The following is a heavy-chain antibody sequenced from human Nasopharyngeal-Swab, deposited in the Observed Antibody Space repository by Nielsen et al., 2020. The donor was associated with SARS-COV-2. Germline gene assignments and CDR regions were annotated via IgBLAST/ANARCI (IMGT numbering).Heavy chain of an antibody. J-gene: IGHJ3*02. D-gene: IGHD6-13*01. CDR2: IIPIFGTA. CDR1: GGTFSSYA. V-gene: IGHV1-69*06. CDR3: ARGAYSSRLGAFDI. Sequence: SVKVSCKASGGTFSSYAISWVRQAPGQGLEWMGGIIPIFGTANYAQKFQGRVTITADKSTSSAYMELSSLRSEDTAVYYCARGAYSSRLGAFDIWGQGTMVTVSS.